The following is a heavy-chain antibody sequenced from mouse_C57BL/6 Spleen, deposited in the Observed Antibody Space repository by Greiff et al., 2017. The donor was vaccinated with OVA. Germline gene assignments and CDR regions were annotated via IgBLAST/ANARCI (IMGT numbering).Heavy chain of an antibody. D-gene: IGHD4-1*01. Sequence: QVQLQQPGAELVKPGASVKLSCKASGYTFTSYWMHWVKQRPGQGLEWIGMIHPNSGSTNYNEKFKSKATLTVDKSSSTAYMQLSSLTSEDSAVYYWARDGAGTVYYFDYWGQGTTLTVSS. J-gene: IGHJ2*01. CDR3: ARDGAGTVYYFDY. V-gene: IGHV1-64*01. CDR1: GYTFTSYW. CDR2: IHPNSGST.